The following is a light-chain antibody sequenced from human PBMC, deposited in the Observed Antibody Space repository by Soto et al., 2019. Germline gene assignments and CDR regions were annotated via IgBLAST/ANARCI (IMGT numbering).Light chain of an antibody. Sequence: EIVLTQSPGTLSLSPGDIATLPCRASQSVSNNYLAWYQQKPGQAPRLLIYGASNRATGIPARFSGSGSGTDFTLTISSLEPEDVAVYYCQQRSNWPWTFGQGTKVDI. CDR2: GAS. V-gene: IGKV3D-20*02. CDR1: QSVSNNY. CDR3: QQRSNWPWT. J-gene: IGKJ1*01.